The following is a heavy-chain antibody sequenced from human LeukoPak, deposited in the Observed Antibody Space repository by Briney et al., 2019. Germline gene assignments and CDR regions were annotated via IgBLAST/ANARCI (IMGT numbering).Heavy chain of an antibody. J-gene: IGHJ4*02. V-gene: IGHV3-11*01. CDR3: ARDPGSGYEEHFDY. CDR1: GFIFSDYY. D-gene: IGHD5-12*01. CDR2: ISSSGSSI. Sequence: GGSLRLSCAASGFIFSDYYMSWIRQAPGNGLEWVSHISSSGSSIYYADSVKGRFTISRDNAKDSLYLQMNSLRAEDTAVYYCARDPGSGYEEHFDYWGQGTLVTVSS.